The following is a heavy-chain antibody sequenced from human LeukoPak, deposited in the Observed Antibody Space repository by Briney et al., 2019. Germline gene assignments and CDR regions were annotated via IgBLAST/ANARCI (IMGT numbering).Heavy chain of an antibody. CDR2: IMPISGTA. V-gene: IGHV1-69*06. D-gene: IGHD5-18*01. Sequence: ASVKVSCKASGGTFSSYALSWVRQAPGQGLEWMGGIMPISGTANYAQKFQGRVTITADKPTNTAYMELSSLRSEDTAVYYCARSLYRQLWFGYWGQGTLVTVSS. CDR1: GGTFSSYA. J-gene: IGHJ4*02. CDR3: ARSLYRQLWFGY.